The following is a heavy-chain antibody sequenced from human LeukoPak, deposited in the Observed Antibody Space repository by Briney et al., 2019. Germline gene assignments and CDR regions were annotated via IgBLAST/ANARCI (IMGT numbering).Heavy chain of an antibody. CDR2: IYLADSDT. Sequence: GESLKISCKGSGNSFTTYWIAWVRQMPGKGLEWMGIIYLADSDTRYSLSFVGRATISADESIHTAYLQWTSLKASDTAMYYCASQLSTSDNGWNWFDPWGQGTLVTVSS. CDR1: GNSFTTYW. CDR3: ASQLSTSDNGWNWFDP. D-gene: IGHD6-19*01. V-gene: IGHV5-51*01. J-gene: IGHJ5*02.